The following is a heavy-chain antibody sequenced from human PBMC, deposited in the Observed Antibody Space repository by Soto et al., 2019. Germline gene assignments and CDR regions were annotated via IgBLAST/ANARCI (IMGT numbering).Heavy chain of an antibody. J-gene: IGHJ4*02. CDR1: GDSVSNDNYY. Sequence: LSLTCAVSGDSVSNDNYYWSWIRQPPGKGLEWIGYIYYSGTTNYNSYRKSRLSLSVDMSKNQFSLKLASVTAADTAAYFCARSQRGRTAFTFDYWGQGALVTVSS. CDR2: IYYSGTT. V-gene: IGHV4-61*01. D-gene: IGHD3-16*01. CDR3: ARSQRGRTAFTFDY.